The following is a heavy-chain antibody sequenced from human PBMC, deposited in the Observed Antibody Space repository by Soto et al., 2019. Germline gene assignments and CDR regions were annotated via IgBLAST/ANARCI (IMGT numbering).Heavy chain of an antibody. Sequence: ASVKVSCKASGYTFTSYAMHWVRQAPGQRLEWMGWINAGNGNTKYSQKFQGRVTITRDTSASTAYMELSSLRSEDTAVYYCARSELELLEGGYYYYYYGMDVWGQGTTVTVSS. CDR2: INAGNGNT. CDR3: ARSELELLEGGYYYYYYGMDV. V-gene: IGHV1-3*01. J-gene: IGHJ6*02. D-gene: IGHD1-26*01. CDR1: GYTFTSYA.